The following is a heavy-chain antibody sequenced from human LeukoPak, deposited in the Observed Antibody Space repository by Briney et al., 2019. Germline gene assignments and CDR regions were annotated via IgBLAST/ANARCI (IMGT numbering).Heavy chain of an antibody. CDR1: GFTFSSYG. CDR2: IWYDGSNK. Sequence: GGSLRLSCAASGFTFSSYGMHWVRQAPGKGLEWVAVIWYDGSNKYYADSVKGRFTISRDNAKNTLYLQMNSLRAEDTAVYYCEGYYYDSSGSKGGFDYWGQGTLVTVSS. J-gene: IGHJ4*02. CDR3: EGYYYDSSGSKGGFDY. V-gene: IGHV3-33*03. D-gene: IGHD3-22*01.